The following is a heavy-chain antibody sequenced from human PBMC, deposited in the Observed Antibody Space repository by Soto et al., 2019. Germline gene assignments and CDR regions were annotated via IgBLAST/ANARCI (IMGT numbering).Heavy chain of an antibody. V-gene: IGHV1-69*01. CDR3: ASGASRWYPYFFDS. J-gene: IGHJ4*02. D-gene: IGHD6-13*01. CDR1: EGTFNSYA. CDR2: IIPYYNTL. Sequence: QAQVVQSGAKVRKPGSSVKLSCKASEGTFNSYAIAWVRQAPGQGLEWMGGIIPYYNTLNYAQKFQDRVTITADDSTNTVYMELSSLRSDDTAVYFCASGASRWYPYFFDSWPREPWSPSPQ.